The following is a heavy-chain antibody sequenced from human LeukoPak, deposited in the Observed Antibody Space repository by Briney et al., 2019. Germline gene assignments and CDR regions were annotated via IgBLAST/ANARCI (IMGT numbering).Heavy chain of an antibody. CDR1: GFTFSSYS. CDR3: ASPPGPYYVWGSYRYYYMDV. D-gene: IGHD3-16*02. CDR2: ISSSSSTI. V-gene: IGHV3-48*01. J-gene: IGHJ6*03. Sequence: GGSLRLSCAASGFTFSSYSMNWVRQAPGKGLERVSYISSSSSTIYYADSVKGRFTISRDNAKNSLYLQMNSLRAEDTAVYYCASPPGPYYVWGSYRYYYMDVWGKGTTVTVSS.